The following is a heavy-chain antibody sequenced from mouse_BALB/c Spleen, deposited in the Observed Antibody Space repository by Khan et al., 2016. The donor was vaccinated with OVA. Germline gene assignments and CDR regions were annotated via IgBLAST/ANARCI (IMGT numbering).Heavy chain of an antibody. D-gene: IGHD1-1*01. J-gene: IGHJ4*01. CDR1: GYTFTDYA. V-gene: IGHV1S137*01. CDR2: ISTYSGNT. CDR3: SRSYYGSSYAMDY. Sequence: QVQLQQSGPELVRPGVSVKISCKGSGYTFTDYAMHWVKQSHAKSLEWIGVISTYSGNTNYNQKFKGKATMTVEKSSSTAYMELARLTSEDSAIYYWSRSYYGSSYAMDYWGQGTSVTVSS.